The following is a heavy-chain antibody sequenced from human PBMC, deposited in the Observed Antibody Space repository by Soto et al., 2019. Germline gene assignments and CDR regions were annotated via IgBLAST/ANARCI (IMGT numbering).Heavy chain of an antibody. V-gene: IGHV3-23*01. CDR1: GFTFSSYA. CDR2: ISGSGGST. J-gene: IGHJ6*02. D-gene: IGHD5-18*01. Sequence: EVQLLESGGGLVQPGGSLRLSCAASGFTFSSYAMSWVRQAPGKGLEWVSAISGSGGSTYYADSVKGRFTISRDNSKNTLYLQMNSLRAEDTAVYYCAKVAGQLWGKYYYYGMDVWGQGTTVTVSS. CDR3: AKVAGQLWGKYYYYGMDV.